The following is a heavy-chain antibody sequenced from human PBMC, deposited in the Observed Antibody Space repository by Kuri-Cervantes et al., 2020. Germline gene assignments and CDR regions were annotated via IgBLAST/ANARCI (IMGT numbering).Heavy chain of an antibody. D-gene: IGHD6-13*01. V-gene: IGHV4-34*01. Sequence: SETLSLTCAVYGGSFSGYYWSWIRQPPGKGLEWIGEINHSGSTNYNPSLKSRVTISVDTSKNQFSLKLSSVTAADTAVYYCAREVYSSSWYWWFDPWGRGTLVTVSS. CDR1: GGSFSGYY. CDR2: INHSGST. CDR3: AREVYSSSWYWWFDP. J-gene: IGHJ5*02.